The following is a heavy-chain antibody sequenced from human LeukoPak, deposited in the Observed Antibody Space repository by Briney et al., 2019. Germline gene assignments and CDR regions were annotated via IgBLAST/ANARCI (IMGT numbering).Heavy chain of an antibody. CDR2: IRSSSSYT. V-gene: IGHV3-11*05. D-gene: IGHD5-24*01. CDR1: GFTFSEYY. Sequence: PGGSLRLSCAASGFTFSEYYMSWIRQAPGKGLEWVSYIRSSSSYTNYADSVKGRFTISRDNAKNSLYLQMDSLRAEDTAVYYCAREKRSGYKYYDYWGQGTLVTVSS. J-gene: IGHJ4*02. CDR3: AREKRSGYKYYDY.